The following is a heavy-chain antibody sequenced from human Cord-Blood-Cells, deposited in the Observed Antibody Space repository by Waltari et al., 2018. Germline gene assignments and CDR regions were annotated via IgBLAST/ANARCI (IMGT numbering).Heavy chain of an antibody. V-gene: IGHV1-69*01. J-gene: IGHJ4*02. Sequence: QVQLVQSGAEVKKPGSSVKVSCKASGGTFSSYAISWVRQAPGQGLEWMGGIIPIFATANSERKVQGRVPITADESTSTAYMELSSRRSEYTAVYYCARDEGGATDYWGQGTLVTVSS. CDR1: GGTFSSYA. D-gene: IGHD1-26*01. CDR2: IIPIFATA. CDR3: ARDEGGATDY.